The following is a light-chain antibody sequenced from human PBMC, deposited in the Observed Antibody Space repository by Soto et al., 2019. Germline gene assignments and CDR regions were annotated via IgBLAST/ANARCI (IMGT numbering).Light chain of an antibody. V-gene: IGKV1-5*01. CDR1: QSISTW. J-gene: IGKJ1*01. CDR2: DAS. CDR3: QQYSTFWT. Sequence: DIQMTQSPSTLSASPGDRVTINCRASQSISTWLAWHQQKPGKAPKLLIFDASSLGSGVPSRFSGSGFGTEFTLTISNLQADDFATYYCQQYSTFWTFGQGTKVEIK.